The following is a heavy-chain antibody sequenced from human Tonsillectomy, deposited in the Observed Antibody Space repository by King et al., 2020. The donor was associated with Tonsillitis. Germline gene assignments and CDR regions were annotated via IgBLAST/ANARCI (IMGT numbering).Heavy chain of an antibody. Sequence: LQLVQSGAEVKKPGASVKVSCKASGYTFTSYGVNWVRQAPGQGPEWMGWISPYNGNTKYAQKLQGRVTMTTDTSKSTAYMELRSLRSDDTAVYYCARDQGIVGVTLVYWGQGTLVTVSS. CDR1: GYTFTSYG. J-gene: IGHJ4*02. CDR2: ISPYNGNT. V-gene: IGHV1-18*01. D-gene: IGHD1-26*01. CDR3: ARDQGIVGVTLVY.